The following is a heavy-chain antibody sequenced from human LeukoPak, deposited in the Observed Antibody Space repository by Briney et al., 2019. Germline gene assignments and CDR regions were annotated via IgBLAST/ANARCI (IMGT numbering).Heavy chain of an antibody. J-gene: IGHJ4*02. Sequence: ASVKVSCKASGYTFTSYAMHWVRQAPGQRLEWMGWINAGNGNTKYSQKFQGRVTITRDTSASTAYMELSSLRSEDTAVYYCARDVDYYDSSGYYYWGQGTLVTVSS. D-gene: IGHD3-22*01. CDR3: ARDVDYYDSSGYYY. CDR2: INAGNGNT. V-gene: IGHV1-3*01. CDR1: GYTFTSYA.